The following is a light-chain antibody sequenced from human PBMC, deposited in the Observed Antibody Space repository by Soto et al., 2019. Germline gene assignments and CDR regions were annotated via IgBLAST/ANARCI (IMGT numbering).Light chain of an antibody. CDR3: HQRSSWLLT. CDR2: DAS. Sequence: EFVLTQSPATLSLSPGERATLSCRASQSVRSSLAWYQQKPGQAPRLLIYDASNRATGIPARFSGSGSGTDFTLTISSLEPEDFVVYYCHQRSSWLLTFGGGTKVEIK. CDR1: QSVRSS. J-gene: IGKJ4*01. V-gene: IGKV3-11*01.